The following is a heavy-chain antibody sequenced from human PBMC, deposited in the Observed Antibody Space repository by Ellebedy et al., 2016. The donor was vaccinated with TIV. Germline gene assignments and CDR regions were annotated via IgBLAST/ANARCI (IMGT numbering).Heavy chain of an antibody. V-gene: IGHV1-3*01. CDR1: GYTFTSYA. CDR3: ARDGEWELLFDP. Sequence: ASVKVSXKASGYTFTSYAMHWVRQAPGQRLEWMGWINAGNGNTKYSQKFQGRVTITRDTSASTAYMELSSLRSEDTAVYYCARDGEWELLFDPWGQGTLVTVSS. CDR2: INAGNGNT. J-gene: IGHJ5*02. D-gene: IGHD1-26*01.